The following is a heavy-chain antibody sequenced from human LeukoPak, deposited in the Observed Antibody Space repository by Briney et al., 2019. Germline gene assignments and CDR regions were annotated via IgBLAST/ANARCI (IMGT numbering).Heavy chain of an antibody. D-gene: IGHD1-1*01. Sequence: SEALSLTLTFSGGSNSRGPYYWGCTRQPPGKGLEWIGSISYSGSTYYNTFLKSRVPIPRDTFQNHVSLKLTPVAAAETAVYYCARHHNVGCDPWGQGTLVTVSS. CDR3: ARHHNVGCDP. J-gene: IGHJ5*02. V-gene: IGHV4-39*01. CDR2: ISYSGST. CDR1: GGSNSRGPYY.